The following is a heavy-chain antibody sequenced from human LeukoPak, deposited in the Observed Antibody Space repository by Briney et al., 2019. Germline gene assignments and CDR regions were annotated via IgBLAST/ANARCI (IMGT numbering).Heavy chain of an antibody. CDR2: IYGGGGT. CDR1: GFTVSSNY. V-gene: IGHV3-66*02. Sequence: GGSLRLSCAASGFTVSSNYMGWVRQAPGKGLEWVSVIYGGGGTFYADSVKGRFTISRDNSKNTLYLQMNSLRAEDTAVYYCANLDFWSGKGDYWGQGTLVTVSS. CDR3: ANLDFWSGKGDY. J-gene: IGHJ4*02. D-gene: IGHD3-3*01.